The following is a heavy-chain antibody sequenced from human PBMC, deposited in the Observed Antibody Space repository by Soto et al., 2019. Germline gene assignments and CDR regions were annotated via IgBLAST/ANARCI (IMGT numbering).Heavy chain of an antibody. V-gene: IGHV4-4*02. CDR2: IYHSGST. D-gene: IGHD2-2*03. Sequence: QVQLRESGPGLVKTSGTLSLTCAVSGGSISTITWWSWVRQPPGKGLQWIGEIYHSGSTNYNPSLKSRVTISVDKSTSQFSLELSAVAAADTAVCYCARDLGSCSSTSCRAFDCWGQGTLVTVSS. J-gene: IGHJ4*02. CDR1: GGSISTITW. CDR3: ARDLGSCSSTSCRAFDC.